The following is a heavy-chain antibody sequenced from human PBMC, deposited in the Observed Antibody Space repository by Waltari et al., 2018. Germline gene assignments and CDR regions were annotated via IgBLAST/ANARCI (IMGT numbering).Heavy chain of an antibody. Sequence: QVQLQESGPGLVKPSGTLSLTCAVSGGSISSSNWWSWVRQPPGKGLEWIGEIYHSGGTNYNPSLKVRVTISVDKSKNQFSLKLSSVTAADTAVYYWARDLSLVPAMDVWGQGTTVTVSS. CDR2: IYHSGGT. J-gene: IGHJ6*02. V-gene: IGHV4-4*02. CDR1: GGSISSSNW. D-gene: IGHD2-2*01. CDR3: ARDLSLVPAMDV.